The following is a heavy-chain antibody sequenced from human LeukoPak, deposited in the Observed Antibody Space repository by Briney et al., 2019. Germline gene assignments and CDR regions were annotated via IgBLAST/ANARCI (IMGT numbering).Heavy chain of an antibody. D-gene: IGHD3-10*01. CDR3: ARATHYGSGTFDY. J-gene: IGHJ4*02. Sequence: KTSETLSLTCTVSGGSISSYYWSWIRQPPGKGLAWIGYIYYSGSTNYNPSLKSRVTISVDTSKNQFSLKLSSVTAADTAVYYCARATHYGSGTFDYWGQGTLVTVSS. CDR2: IYYSGST. CDR1: GGSISSYY. V-gene: IGHV4-59*01.